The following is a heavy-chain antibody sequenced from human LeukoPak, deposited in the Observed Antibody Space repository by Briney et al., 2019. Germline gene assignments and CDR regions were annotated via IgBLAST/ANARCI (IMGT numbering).Heavy chain of an antibody. CDR2: INHSGST. D-gene: IGHD1-26*01. Sequence: SETLSLTCAVSGGSFSGYYWSWIRQPPGKGLEWIGEINHSGSTNYNPSLKSRVTISVDTTKNQFSLKLSSVTAADTAVYYCARGRGSYYLPGWGQGTLVTVSS. CDR3: ARGRGSYYLPG. J-gene: IGHJ4*02. CDR1: GGSFSGYY. V-gene: IGHV4-34*01.